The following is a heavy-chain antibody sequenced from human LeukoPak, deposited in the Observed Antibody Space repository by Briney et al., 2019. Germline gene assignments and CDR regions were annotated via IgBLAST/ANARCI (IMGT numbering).Heavy chain of an antibody. D-gene: IGHD2-8*01. CDR2: IYHSGST. V-gene: IGHV4-4*02. Sequence: SETLSLTCAVSGGSISSSNWWSWVRQPPGKGLEWIGEIYHSGSTNYNPSLKSRVTISVDKSKNQFSLKLSSVTAADTAVYYCARDCTNGVCYSRPYYYYGMDVWGQGTTVTVSS. CDR3: ARDCTNGVCYSRPYYYYGMDV. CDR1: GGSISSSNW. J-gene: IGHJ6*02.